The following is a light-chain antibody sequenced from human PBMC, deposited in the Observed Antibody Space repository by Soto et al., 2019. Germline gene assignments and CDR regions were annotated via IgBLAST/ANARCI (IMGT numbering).Light chain of an antibody. CDR3: QQYGSSPPT. J-gene: IGKJ1*01. V-gene: IGKV3-20*01. CDR2: GAS. CDR1: QSVSSNY. Sequence: EIVLTQSPGTLSLSPGERATLSCRASQSVSSNYLAWYRRKPGQAPSLLIYGASTRATGIPGRFSGSGSVTDFTLTITRLEPEDFAGYYCQQYGSSPPTFGPGTKGELK.